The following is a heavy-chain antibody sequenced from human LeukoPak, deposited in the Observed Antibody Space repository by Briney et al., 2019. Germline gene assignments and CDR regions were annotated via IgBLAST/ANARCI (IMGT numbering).Heavy chain of an antibody. CDR1: GYTFTSYG. V-gene: IGHV1-18*01. CDR3: ARDGGTYCSSTSCPSFDY. D-gene: IGHD2-2*01. CDR2: ISAYNGNT. Sequence: ASVKVSCKASGYTFTSYGISWVRQAPGQGLEWMGWISAYNGNTNYAQKLQGRVTMTTDTSTSTAYMELRSLKSDDTAVYYCARDGGTYCSSTSCPSFDYWGQGTLVTVSS. J-gene: IGHJ4*02.